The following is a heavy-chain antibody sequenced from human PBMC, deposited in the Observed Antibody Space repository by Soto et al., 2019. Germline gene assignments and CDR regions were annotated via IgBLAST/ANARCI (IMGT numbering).Heavy chain of an antibody. CDR1: GGSFSGYY. CDR3: ARRRRSTMVRGVIRRFDP. CDR2: INHSGST. D-gene: IGHD3-10*01. V-gene: IGHV4-34*01. J-gene: IGHJ5*02. Sequence: SETLSLTCAVYGGSFSGYYWSWIRQPPGKGLEWIGEINHSGSTNYNPSLKSRVTISVDTSKNQFSLKLSSVTAADTAVYYCARRRRSTMVRGVIRRFDPWGQGTLVTVSS.